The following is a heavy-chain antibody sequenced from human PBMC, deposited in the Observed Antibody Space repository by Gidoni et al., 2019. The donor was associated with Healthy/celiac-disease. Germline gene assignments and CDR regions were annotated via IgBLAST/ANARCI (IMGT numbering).Heavy chain of an antibody. CDR2: ITPFNGNT. V-gene: IGHV1-45*02. Sequence: QMQLVQSGAEVQKPGYSVKVSCQASGYTFTYRYLHWVRQAPGQALEWMGWITPFNGNTNYAQKFQDRVTITRDRSMSTAYMELSSLRSEDTAMYFCARATEGAFDIWGQGTMVTVSS. CDR3: ARATEGAFDI. CDR1: GYTFTYRY. D-gene: IGHD5-12*01. J-gene: IGHJ3*02.